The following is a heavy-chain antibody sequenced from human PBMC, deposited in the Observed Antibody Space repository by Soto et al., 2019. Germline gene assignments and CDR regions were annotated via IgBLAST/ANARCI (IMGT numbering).Heavy chain of an antibody. CDR1: GFTFSNYA. V-gene: IGHV3-30-3*01. J-gene: IGHJ4*02. Sequence: LRLSCAASGFTFSNYAMHWVRQAPGKGLEWVAVISYDGSNKYYADSVKGRFTISRDNSKNTVYLQMNSLRAEDTAVYYCARERSHSSSPYLDYWGQGTLVTVSS. CDR3: ARERSHSSSPYLDY. D-gene: IGHD6-6*01. CDR2: ISYDGSNK.